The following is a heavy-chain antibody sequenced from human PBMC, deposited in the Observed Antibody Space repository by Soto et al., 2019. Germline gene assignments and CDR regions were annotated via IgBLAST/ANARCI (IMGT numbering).Heavy chain of an antibody. CDR3: ARDYPPGSHWFDP. Sequence: SETLSLTCTVSGGSISSYYWSWIRQPPGKGLEWIGYIYYSGSTNYNPSLKSRFTISVDTSKNQFSLKLSSVTAADTAVYYCARDYPPGSHWFDPWGQGTLVTVS. D-gene: IGHD3-10*01. CDR2: IYYSGST. CDR1: GGSISSYY. J-gene: IGHJ5*02. V-gene: IGHV4-59*01.